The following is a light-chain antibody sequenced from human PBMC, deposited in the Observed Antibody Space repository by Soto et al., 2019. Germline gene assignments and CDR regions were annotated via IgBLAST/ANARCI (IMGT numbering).Light chain of an antibody. V-gene: IGKV1-9*01. CDR3: QQLNSYPIT. J-gene: IGKJ5*01. Sequence: DIQLTQSPSLLSASVGDRVTITCRASQGIRSYLAWYQQKPGKAPKLLVYAASTLQSGVPSRFSGSGSGTEFTLIISSLQPEDFATYYCQQLNSYPITFGQGTRLEIK. CDR1: QGIRSY. CDR2: AAS.